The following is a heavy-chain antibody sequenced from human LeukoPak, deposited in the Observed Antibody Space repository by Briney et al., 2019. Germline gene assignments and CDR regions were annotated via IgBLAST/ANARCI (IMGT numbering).Heavy chain of an antibody. J-gene: IGHJ3*02. CDR2: ISGSGGST. D-gene: IGHD4-23*01. CDR3: AKCSTRVVKQGDAFDI. Sequence: GGSLRLSCAASGFTFSSYAMSWVRQAPGKGLEWVSAISGSGGSTYYADSVKGRFTISRDNSKNTLYLQMNSLRAEDTAVYYCAKCSTRVVKQGDAFDIWGQGTMATVSS. V-gene: IGHV3-23*01. CDR1: GFTFSSYA.